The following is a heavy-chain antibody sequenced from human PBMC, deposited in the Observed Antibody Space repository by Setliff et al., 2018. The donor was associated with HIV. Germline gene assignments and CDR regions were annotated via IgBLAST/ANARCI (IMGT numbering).Heavy chain of an antibody. CDR1: GGSISGFY. J-gene: IGHJ4*02. CDR3: ARGRDPYKVGNY. V-gene: IGHV4-34*01. Sequence: SETLSLTCAVYGGSISGFYWTWVRQHPGQGLEWIGEIHPSGSTYYSPSLDSRVTLSRDTSKNLFSLRLTSVPAADTDMYYCARGRDPYKVGNYWGQGTLVTSPQ. CDR2: IHPSGST. D-gene: IGHD5-12*01.